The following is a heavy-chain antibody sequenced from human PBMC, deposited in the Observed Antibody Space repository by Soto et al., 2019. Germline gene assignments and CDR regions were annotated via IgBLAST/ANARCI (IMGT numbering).Heavy chain of an antibody. CDR1: GFTFSSYG. CDR2: IWYDGSNK. V-gene: IGHV3-33*01. D-gene: IGHD4-17*01. CDR3: ASGALDYGDWGFDY. Sequence: QVQLVESGGGVVQPGRSLRLSCAASGFTFSSYGMHWVRQAPGKGLEWVAVIWYDGSNKYYADSVKGRFTISRDNSKNTLYLQMNSLRAEDTAVYYCASGALDYGDWGFDYWAREPWSPSPQ. J-gene: IGHJ4*02.